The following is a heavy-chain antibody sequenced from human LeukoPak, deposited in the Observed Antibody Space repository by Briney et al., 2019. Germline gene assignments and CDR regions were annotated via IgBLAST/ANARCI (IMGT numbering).Heavy chain of an antibody. CDR1: GGSSSTYY. CDR3: ASIVATGGFDY. CDR2: TYHSGST. Sequence: SETLSLTCTVSGGSSSTYYWNWIREPPGKGLEWIGYTYHSGSTKYKPSIKSRVTISVDTSKNQFFLKLTSVTAADTAVYYCASIVATGGFDYWGQGILVTVSS. D-gene: IGHD5-12*01. J-gene: IGHJ4*02. V-gene: IGHV4-59*01.